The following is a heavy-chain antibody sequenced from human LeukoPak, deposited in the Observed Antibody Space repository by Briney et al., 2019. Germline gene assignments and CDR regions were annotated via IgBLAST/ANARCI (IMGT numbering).Heavy chain of an antibody. CDR3: AKADTGSSGWYSRAWFFDY. V-gene: IGHV3-23*01. CDR1: GFTFSSYA. CDR2: ISGSGGST. J-gene: IGHJ4*02. D-gene: IGHD6-19*01. Sequence: GGSLRLSCAASGFTFSSYAMSWVRQAPGKGLEWVSAISGSGGSTYYAGSVKGRFTISRDNSKNTLYLQMNNLRAEDTAVYYCAKADTGSSGWYSRAWFFDYWGQGTLVTVSS.